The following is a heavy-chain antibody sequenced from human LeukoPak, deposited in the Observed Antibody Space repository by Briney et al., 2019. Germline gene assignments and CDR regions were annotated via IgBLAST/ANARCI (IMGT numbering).Heavy chain of an antibody. CDR2: ISYDGNYN. CDR1: GLTFSDHA. D-gene: IGHD3-16*01. CDR3: ARDLGSYGWGNHFDY. J-gene: IGHJ4*02. V-gene: IGHV3-30-3*01. Sequence: PGTSLRLSCAASGLTFSDHAMHWVRQAPGKGLEWLGVISYDGNYNHYADSVEGRFTVSRDNSKNTVYLHMSSLKPEDTAVYYCARDLGSYGWGNHFDYWGQGTLVTVSS.